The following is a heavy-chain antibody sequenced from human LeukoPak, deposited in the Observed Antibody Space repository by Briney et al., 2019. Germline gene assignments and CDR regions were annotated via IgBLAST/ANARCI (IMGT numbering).Heavy chain of an antibody. CDR1: GFTFSSYA. CDR3: EKDRGAYCGGDCYPHDAFDI. V-gene: IGHV3-23*01. D-gene: IGHD2-21*01. Sequence: PGGSLRLSCAASGFTFSSYAMSWVRQAPGKGLEWVSAISGSGGSTYYADSVKGRFTISRDNSKNTLYLQMNSLRAEDTAVYYCEKDRGAYCGGDCYPHDAFDIWGQGTMVTVSS. J-gene: IGHJ3*02. CDR2: ISGSGGST.